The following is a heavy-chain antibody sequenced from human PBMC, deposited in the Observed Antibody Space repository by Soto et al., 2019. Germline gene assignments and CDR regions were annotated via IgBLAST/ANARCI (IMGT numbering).Heavy chain of an antibody. J-gene: IGHJ3*02. CDR1: GGTFSSYA. V-gene: IGHV1-69*13. Sequence: GASVKVSCKASGGTFSSYAISWVRQAPGQGLEWMGGIIPIFGTANYAQKFQGRVTITADESTSTAYMELSSLRSEDTAVYYCARAMPRYCSGGSCYVRSPLDAFDIWGQGTMVTVSS. CDR2: IIPIFGTA. D-gene: IGHD2-15*01. CDR3: ARAMPRYCSGGSCYVRSPLDAFDI.